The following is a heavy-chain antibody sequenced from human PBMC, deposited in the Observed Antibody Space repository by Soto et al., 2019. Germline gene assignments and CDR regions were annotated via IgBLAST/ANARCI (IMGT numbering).Heavy chain of an antibody. CDR2: IYPGDSDT. CDR1: GYSFTSYW. J-gene: IGHJ6*02. V-gene: IGHV5-51*01. CDR3: ARHAMTTVTHYYYYGMGV. Sequence: PGESLKISCKGSGYSFTSYWIGWVRQMPGKGLEWMGIIYPGDSDTRYSPSFQGQVTISADKSISTAYLQWSSLKASDTAMYYCARHAMTTVTHYYYYGMGVWGQGTTVTVYS. D-gene: IGHD4-4*01.